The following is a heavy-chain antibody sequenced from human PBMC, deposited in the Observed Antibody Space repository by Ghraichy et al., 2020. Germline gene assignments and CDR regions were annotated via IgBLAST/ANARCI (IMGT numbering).Heavy chain of an antibody. CDR2: ISVAGGST. Sequence: GESLNISCAASGFTFSNYAMSWVRQAPGKGLEWVSAISVAGGSTYYADSVRGRFTISRDNSKNTLYLQMNSLRAEDTAVYYCAKVPRRETYYFDYWGQGTLVTVSS. CDR3: AKVPRRETYYFDY. J-gene: IGHJ4*02. CDR1: GFTFSNYA. V-gene: IGHV3-23*01.